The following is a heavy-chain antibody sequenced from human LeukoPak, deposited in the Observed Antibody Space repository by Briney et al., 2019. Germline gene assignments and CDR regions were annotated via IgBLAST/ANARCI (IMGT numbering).Heavy chain of an antibody. D-gene: IGHD1-14*01. Sequence: SETLPLTCTVSGGSISSYYWSWIRQPPGKGLEWIGYIYYNGNTNYNPSLKSRVTISVDTSENQFSLKLTSVTAADTAVYYCARETTGRDYFDYWGQGTLVTVSS. J-gene: IGHJ4*02. CDR1: GGSISSYY. V-gene: IGHV4-59*01. CDR2: IYYNGNT. CDR3: ARETTGRDYFDY.